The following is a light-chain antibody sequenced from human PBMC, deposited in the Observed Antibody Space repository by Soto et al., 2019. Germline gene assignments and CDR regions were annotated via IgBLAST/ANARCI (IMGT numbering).Light chain of an antibody. V-gene: IGKV3-11*01. CDR3: QQRNNWPPGLT. CDR1: QSVGTY. J-gene: IGKJ4*01. CDR2: DAS. Sequence: EVVLTQSPATLSLSPGDTATLSCSASQSVGTYLGWYQQKPGQAPRLLIYDASNRATGIPARFSGSGSGTDFTLTISNLEPEDFAFYYCQQRNNWPPGLTFGGGTKVEIK.